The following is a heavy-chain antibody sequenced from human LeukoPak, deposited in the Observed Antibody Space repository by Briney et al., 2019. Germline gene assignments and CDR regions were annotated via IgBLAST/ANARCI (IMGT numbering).Heavy chain of an antibody. CDR1: GFTFSSYS. CDR3: ARGEYYYDSSGYYSDY. V-gene: IGHV3-21*01. J-gene: IGHJ4*02. Sequence: GGSLRFSCAASGFTFSSYSMNWVSQAPGKGLEWVSSISSSSTYIYYADSVKGRFTISRDNAKNSLYLQMNSLRAEDTAVYYCARGEYYYDSSGYYSDYWGQGTLVTVSS. D-gene: IGHD3-22*01. CDR2: ISSSSTYI.